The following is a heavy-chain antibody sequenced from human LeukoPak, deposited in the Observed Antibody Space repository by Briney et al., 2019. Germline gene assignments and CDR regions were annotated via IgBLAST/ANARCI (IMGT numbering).Heavy chain of an antibody. CDR1: GGSFSGYY. Sequence: PSETLSLTCADYGGSFSGYYWSWIRQPPGKGLEWIGEINHSGSTNYNPSLKSRVTISVDTSKNQFSLKLSSVTAADTAVYYCARRNSGGSCYERNYYYYYMDVWGKGTTVTISS. J-gene: IGHJ6*03. CDR3: ARRNSGGSCYERNYYYYYMDV. D-gene: IGHD2-15*01. CDR2: INHSGST. V-gene: IGHV4-34*01.